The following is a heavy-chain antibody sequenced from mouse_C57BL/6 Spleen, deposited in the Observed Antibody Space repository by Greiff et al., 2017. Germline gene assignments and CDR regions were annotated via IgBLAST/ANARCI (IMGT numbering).Heavy chain of an antibody. CDR2: IDPEDGDT. CDR3: TSLPDSNPFAY. D-gene: IGHD2-5*01. Sequence: VQLQQSGAELVRPGASVKLSCTASGFNIKDYYMHWVKQRPEQGLEWIGRIDPEDGDTEYAPKFQGKATMTVDTSSNTAYLQLSSLTSEDAAVYYCTSLPDSNPFAYWGQGTLVTVSA. CDR1: GFNIKDYY. J-gene: IGHJ3*01. V-gene: IGHV14-1*01.